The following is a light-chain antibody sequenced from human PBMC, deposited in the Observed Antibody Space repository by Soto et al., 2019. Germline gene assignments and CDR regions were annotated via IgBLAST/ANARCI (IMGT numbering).Light chain of an antibody. CDR3: SSHTSGSTRV. CDR2: EVT. Sequence: QSVLTQPASVSGSPGQSIAISCTGTSSDVGGYDYVSLYQQHPDKAPKLMIYEVTKRPSGVSNRFSGSKSGDTASLTIFGLQPEDEADYYCSSHTSGSTRVFGSGTKVTV. J-gene: IGLJ1*01. CDR1: SSDVGGYDY. V-gene: IGLV2-14*01.